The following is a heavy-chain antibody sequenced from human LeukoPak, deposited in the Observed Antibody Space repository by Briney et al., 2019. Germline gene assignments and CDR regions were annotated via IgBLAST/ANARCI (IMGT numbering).Heavy chain of an antibody. CDR2: ISGSGSST. J-gene: IGHJ6*03. V-gene: IGHV3-23*01. CDR1: GFTFSSYA. CDR3: AKGRAYYDFWSGPVLHFYYMDV. D-gene: IGHD3-3*01. Sequence: GGSLRLSCAASGFTFSSYAMSWVRQAPGKGLEWVSAISGSGSSTYYADSVKGRFTISRDNSKNTLYLQMNSLRAEDTAVYYCAKGRAYYDFWSGPVLHFYYMDVWGKGTTVTVSS.